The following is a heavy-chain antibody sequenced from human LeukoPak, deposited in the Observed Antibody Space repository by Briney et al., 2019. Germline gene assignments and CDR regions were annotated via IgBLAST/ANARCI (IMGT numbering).Heavy chain of an antibody. Sequence: SETLSLTCAVYGGSFSGYYWSWIRQPPGKGLEWIGETNHSGSTNYNPSLKSRVTISVDTSKNQFSLKLSSVTAADTAVYYCASRPPDYGDLFDYWAREPWSPSPQ. D-gene: IGHD4-17*01. CDR3: ASRPPDYGDLFDY. CDR1: GGSFSGYY. V-gene: IGHV4-34*01. CDR2: TNHSGST. J-gene: IGHJ4*02.